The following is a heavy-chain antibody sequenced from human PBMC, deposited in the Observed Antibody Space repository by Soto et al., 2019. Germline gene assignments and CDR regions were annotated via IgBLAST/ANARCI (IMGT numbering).Heavy chain of an antibody. D-gene: IGHD6-19*01. CDR1: GYTFTGYY. CDR2: INPNSGGT. Sequence: ASVKVSCKASGYTFTGYYMHWVRQAPGQGLEWMGWINPNSGGTNYAQKFQGWVTMTRDTSISTAYMELSRLRSDDTAVYYCARVAVAAHYYYYGMDVWGPGTTVTVSS. V-gene: IGHV1-2*04. CDR3: ARVAVAAHYYYYGMDV. J-gene: IGHJ6*02.